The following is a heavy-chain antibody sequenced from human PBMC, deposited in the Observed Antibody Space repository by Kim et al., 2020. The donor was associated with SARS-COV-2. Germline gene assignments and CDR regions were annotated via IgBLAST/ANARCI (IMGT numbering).Heavy chain of an antibody. J-gene: IGHJ4*02. Sequence: ASVKVSCMTSGYTFTGYYTHWVRQAPGQGLEWVGWINPKSGGTKFAQKFQGRVTLTRDTSISTGYMEISSLRSDDSAVYFCARGGSFYIRDYWGQGTLVT. D-gene: IGHD3-10*01. CDR1: GYTFTGYY. CDR3: ARGGSFYIRDY. V-gene: IGHV1-2*02. CDR2: INPKSGGT.